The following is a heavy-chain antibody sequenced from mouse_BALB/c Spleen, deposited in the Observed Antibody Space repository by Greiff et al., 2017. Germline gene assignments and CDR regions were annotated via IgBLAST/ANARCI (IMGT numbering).Heavy chain of an antibody. CDR1: GYSITSDYA. D-gene: IGHD2-4*01. V-gene: IGHV3-2*02. CDR3: ARGYDYDPATDYFDY. CDR2: ISYSGST. Sequence: DVQLQESGPGLVKPSQSLSLTCTVTGYSITSDYAWNWIRQFPGNKLEWMGYISYSGSTSYNPSLKSRISITRDTSKNQFFLQLNSVTTEDTATYYCARGYDYDPATDYFDYWGQGTTLTVSS. J-gene: IGHJ2*01.